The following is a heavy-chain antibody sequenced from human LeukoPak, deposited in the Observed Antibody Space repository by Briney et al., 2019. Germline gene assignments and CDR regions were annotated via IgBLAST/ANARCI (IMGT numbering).Heavy chain of an antibody. V-gene: IGHV3-23*01. J-gene: IGHJ6*03. CDR3: AKCEGYYDFWSGYFSTAPIGSLAYYYYYMDV. CDR1: GFTFNTYA. D-gene: IGHD3-3*01. Sequence: GGSLTLSCAPSGFTFNTYAMSWVRQAPGKGLEWVSAISGSGGSTYYADSVKGRFTISRDNSKNTLYLQMNSLRAEDTAVYYCAKCEGYYDFWSGYFSTAPIGSLAYYYYYMDVWGKGTTVTVSS. CDR2: ISGSGGST.